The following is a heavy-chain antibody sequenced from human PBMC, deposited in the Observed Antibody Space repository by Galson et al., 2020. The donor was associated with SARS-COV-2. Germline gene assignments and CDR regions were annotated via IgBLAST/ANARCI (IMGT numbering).Heavy chain of an antibody. CDR2: ISGSGGST. Sequence: GASLRLSCVASGLTLSSYAMSWVRQAPGKGLEWDSGISGSGGSTQYADSVKGRFIISRDNSNNTLYLQMSSLIGEDTATYYGAKTQKWLAPCYFYYWGLGVLVTVSS. J-gene: IGHJ4*02. CDR1: GLTLSSYA. CDR3: AKTQKWLAPCYFYY. V-gene: IGHV3-23*01. D-gene: IGHD6-19*01.